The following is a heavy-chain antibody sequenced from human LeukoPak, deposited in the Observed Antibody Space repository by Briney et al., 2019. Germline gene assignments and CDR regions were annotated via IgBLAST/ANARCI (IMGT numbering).Heavy chain of an antibody. CDR2: IYYSGNT. V-gene: IGHV4-59*01. CDR1: GGSINSYF. J-gene: IGHJ4*02. Sequence: SETLSLTCTVSGGSINSYFWSWIRQPPGNGLEWIGYIYYSGNTNYNPSLKSRVTISVDTSKNQFSLMLSSVTAADTAVYYCARTSDPGYFDYWGQGTLVTVSS. CDR3: ARTSDPGYFDY.